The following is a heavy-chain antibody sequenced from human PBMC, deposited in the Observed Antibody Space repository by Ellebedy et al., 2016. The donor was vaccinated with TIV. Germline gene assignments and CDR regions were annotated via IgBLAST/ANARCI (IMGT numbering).Heavy chain of an antibody. CDR1: EFTFSTYS. CDR3: ARGTHYYWFGMDV. Sequence: GESLKISCAASEFTFSTYSMNWVRQAPGKGLEWVSSMSSTSTYTFYADSVKGRFTIYRDNAKDSLYLQMNSLTAEDTAVYYCARGTHYYWFGMDVWGQGTTVTVSS. V-gene: IGHV3-21*01. CDR2: MSSTSTYT. J-gene: IGHJ6*02.